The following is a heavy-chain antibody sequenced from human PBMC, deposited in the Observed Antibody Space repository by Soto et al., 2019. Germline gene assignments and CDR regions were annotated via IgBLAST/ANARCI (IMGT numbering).Heavy chain of an antibody. D-gene: IGHD5-12*01. CDR2: IYYTGST. Sequence: SETLSLTCTVSGGSVSSSSYYWGWIRQPPEKGLEWIGNIYYTGSTYYNPSLKSRVTISLDTSKNHFSLNLTSVTAADTAVYYSVATTMAYYYGMDVWGQGTTVTVSS. CDR3: VATTMAYYYGMDV. V-gene: IGHV4-39*02. CDR1: GGSVSSSSYY. J-gene: IGHJ6*02.